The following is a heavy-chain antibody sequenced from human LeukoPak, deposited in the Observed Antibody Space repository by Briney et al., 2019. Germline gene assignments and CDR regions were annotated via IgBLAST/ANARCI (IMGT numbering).Heavy chain of an antibody. CDR2: ISSSSSTI. CDR3: AGGYSSGWIYYYYYGMDV. J-gene: IGHJ6*02. CDR1: GFTFSSYS. D-gene: IGHD6-19*01. V-gene: IGHV3-48*01. Sequence: GGSLRLSCAASGFTFSSYSMNWVRQAPGKGLEWVSYISSSSSTIYYADSVKGRFTISRDNAKNSLYLQMNSLRAEDTAVYYCAGGYSSGWIYYYYYGMDVWGQGTTVTVSS.